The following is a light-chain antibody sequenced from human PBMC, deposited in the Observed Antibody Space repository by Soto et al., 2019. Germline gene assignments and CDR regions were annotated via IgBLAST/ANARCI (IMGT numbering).Light chain of an antibody. Sequence: EIVVSQSPATLSVSPGERVTLSCRASQSVARNFAWYQQKPGQPPRLLIYGASNRATSTPARFSGSGSGTEFTLTISSLQSEDLAVYYCQQCNNWPEYTFGQGTKLEIK. V-gene: IGKV3-15*01. CDR3: QQCNNWPEYT. CDR1: QSVARN. J-gene: IGKJ2*01. CDR2: GAS.